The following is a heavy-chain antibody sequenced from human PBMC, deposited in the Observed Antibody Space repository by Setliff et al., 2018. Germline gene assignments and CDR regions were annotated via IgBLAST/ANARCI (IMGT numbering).Heavy chain of an antibody. J-gene: IGHJ4*02. V-gene: IGHV4-31*03. D-gene: IGHD2-15*01. CDR2: ISYSGRT. CDR3: ARVAYPNGGSCRYFDN. CDR1: GASMRSGTFY. Sequence: PSETLSLTCTVSGASMRSGTFYWSWIRLHPGKGLEWIGYISYSGRTSYNPSLYSRITVSLDRSKNQFSLQLTSVTAADTAMYYCARVAYPNGGSCRYFDNWGQGTLVTVSS.